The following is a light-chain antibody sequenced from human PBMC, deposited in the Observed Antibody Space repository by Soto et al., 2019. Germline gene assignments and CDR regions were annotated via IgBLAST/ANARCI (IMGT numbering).Light chain of an antibody. CDR2: DVT. CDR1: SSDVGGYNY. CDR3: SSYTRSSTLVI. J-gene: IGLJ2*01. V-gene: IGLV2-14*03. Sequence: QSVLTQPASVSGSPGQSITISCTGTSSDVGGYNYVSWYQQHPGKAPKLIIYDVTNRPSGVSNRFSGSKSGNTASLTISGLHAEDEADYCCSSYTRSSTLVIFGGGTKLTVL.